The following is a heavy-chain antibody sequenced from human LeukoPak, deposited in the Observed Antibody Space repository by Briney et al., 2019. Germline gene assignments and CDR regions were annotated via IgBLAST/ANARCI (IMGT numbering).Heavy chain of an antibody. J-gene: IGHJ2*01. D-gene: IGHD6-13*01. Sequence: QTGGSLRLSCAASGFTFSSYDMSWVRQAPGKGLEWVSAIIRSGGSTHYADSVKGRFTISRDNSKNTLHLQMNSLGAEDTAVYYCAKSSSLGYWYFDLWGRGTLVTVSS. V-gene: IGHV3-23*01. CDR3: AKSSSLGYWYFDL. CDR2: IIRSGGST. CDR1: GFTFSSYD.